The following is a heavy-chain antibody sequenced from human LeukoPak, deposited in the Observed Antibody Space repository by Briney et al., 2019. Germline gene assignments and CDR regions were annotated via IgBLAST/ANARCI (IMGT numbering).Heavy chain of an antibody. CDR3: ARETAVADNYYYYYGMDV. J-gene: IGHJ6*02. Sequence: SVKVSCKASGGTFSSYAMSWVRQAPGQGLEWMGRIIPILGIANYAQKFQGRVTITADKSTSTAYMELSSLRSEDTAVYYCARETAVADNYYYYYGMDVWGQGTTVTVSS. V-gene: IGHV1-69*04. D-gene: IGHD6-19*01. CDR1: GGTFSSYA. CDR2: IIPILGIA.